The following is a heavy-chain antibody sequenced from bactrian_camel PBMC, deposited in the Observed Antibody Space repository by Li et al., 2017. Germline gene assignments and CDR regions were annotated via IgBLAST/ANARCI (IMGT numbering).Heavy chain of an antibody. CDR3: VKPNPDARGGFDH. CDR2: ISSGGGRT. CDR1: GFTFSSYA. V-gene: IGHV3S31*01. J-gene: IGHJ4*01. D-gene: IGHD1*01. Sequence: QLVESGGGWVQPGGSLRLSCAASGFTFSSYAMGWVRQAPGKGLEWVSGISSGGGRTYYADSVKGRFTISRDNAKNTLYLQLNELKTDDTAMYYCVKPNPDARGGFDHWGQGTQVTVS.